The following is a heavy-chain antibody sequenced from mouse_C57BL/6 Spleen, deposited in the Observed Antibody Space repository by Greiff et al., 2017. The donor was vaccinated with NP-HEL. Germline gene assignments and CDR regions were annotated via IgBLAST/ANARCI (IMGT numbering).Heavy chain of an antibody. Sequence: QVQLQQPGAELVRPGSSVKLSCKASGYTFTSYWMDWVKQRPGQGLEWIGNIYPSDSETHYNQKFKDKATLTVDKSSSTAYMQLSSLTSEDSAVYDCARGPRSYDGYWGYWGQGTTLTVSS. CDR2: IYPSDSET. V-gene: IGHV1-61*01. CDR1: GYTFTSYW. D-gene: IGHD2-3*01. CDR3: ARGPRSYDGYWGY. J-gene: IGHJ2*01.